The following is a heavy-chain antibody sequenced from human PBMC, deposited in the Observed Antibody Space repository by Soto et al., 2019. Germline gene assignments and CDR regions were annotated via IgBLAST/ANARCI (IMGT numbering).Heavy chain of an antibody. CDR3: ARHPERIAESGWFDP. Sequence: EVQLVESGGGLVQPGGSLRLSCAASGFTFSSYSRNWVRQAPGKGLEWVSYISSSSSTIYYADSVKGRFTISRDNAKNSLYLQMNSLRAEDTAVYYCARHPERIAESGWFDPWGQGTLVTVSS. D-gene: IGHD6-13*01. V-gene: IGHV3-48*01. CDR2: ISSSSSTI. CDR1: GFTFSSYS. J-gene: IGHJ5*02.